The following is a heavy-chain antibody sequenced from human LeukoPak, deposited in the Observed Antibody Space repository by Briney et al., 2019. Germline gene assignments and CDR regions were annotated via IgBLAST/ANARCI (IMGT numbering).Heavy chain of an antibody. Sequence: SGTLSLTCGVSGGSISSTNWWSWVRQPPGQGLEWIGEISLAGRTNYNPSLNGRVTMSLDESSNQLSLKLSSVTAADTAVYYCATKVGAPVFDIWGQGTMVTVSS. CDR2: ISLAGRT. V-gene: IGHV4-4*02. CDR1: GGSISSTNW. J-gene: IGHJ3*02. D-gene: IGHD1-26*01. CDR3: ATKVGAPVFDI.